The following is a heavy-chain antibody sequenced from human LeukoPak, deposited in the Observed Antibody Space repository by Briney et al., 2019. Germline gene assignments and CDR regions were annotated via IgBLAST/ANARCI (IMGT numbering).Heavy chain of an antibody. J-gene: IGHJ4*02. CDR2: INPNSGGT. V-gene: IGHV1-2*02. D-gene: IGHD3-22*01. Sequence: GASVTVSCKASGYTFTGYYMHWVRQAPGQGLEWMGWINPNSGGTNYAQKFQGRVTMTRDTSISTAYMELSRLRSDDTAVYYCARDRDYYDSSLDYWGQGTLVTVSS. CDR1: GYTFTGYY. CDR3: ARDRDYYDSSLDY.